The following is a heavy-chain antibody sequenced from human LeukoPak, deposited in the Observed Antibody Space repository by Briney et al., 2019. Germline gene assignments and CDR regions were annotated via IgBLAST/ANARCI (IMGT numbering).Heavy chain of an antibody. J-gene: IGHJ4*02. CDR2: ISGDGGST. D-gene: IGHD2-2*03. Sequence: GGSLRLSCAASGFTFDDYAMHWVRQAPGKGLEWVSLISGDGGSTYYADSVKGRFTISRDNSKNSLYLQMNSLRTEDTALYYCAKGDGYCSSTSCALVPFDYWGQGTLVTVSS. CDR3: AKGDGYCSSTSCALVPFDY. V-gene: IGHV3-43*02. CDR1: GFTFDDYA.